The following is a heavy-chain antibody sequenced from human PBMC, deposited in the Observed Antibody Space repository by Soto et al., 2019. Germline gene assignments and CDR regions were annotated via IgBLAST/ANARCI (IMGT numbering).Heavy chain of an antibody. CDR2: ISGSGDIT. V-gene: IGHV3-23*01. Sequence: GGSLRLSCAASGFTFSSYAMSWVRQAPGKGLEWVSTISGSGDITYSADSVKGRFTISRDNSKNTLYLQMNSPRAEDTAVYYCAKTLERPYYFDYWGQGTLVTVSS. D-gene: IGHD1-1*01. J-gene: IGHJ4*02. CDR1: GFTFSSYA. CDR3: AKTLERPYYFDY.